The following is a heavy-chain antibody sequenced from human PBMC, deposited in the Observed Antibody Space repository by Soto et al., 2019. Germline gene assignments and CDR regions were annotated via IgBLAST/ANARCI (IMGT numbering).Heavy chain of an antibody. CDR3: ARTSSSGWSNAFDI. CDR2: ISSDGSNK. Sequence: QVQLVESGGGVVQPGRSLRLSCAASGFTFSSYALHWVRHVPDKGLEWVAVISSDGSNKYYADSVKGRFTISRDNSKNTLYLQMNSLRAEDTAVYYCARTSSSGWSNAFDIWGQGTMVTVSS. CDR1: GFTFSSYA. V-gene: IGHV3-30-3*01. J-gene: IGHJ3*02. D-gene: IGHD6-19*01.